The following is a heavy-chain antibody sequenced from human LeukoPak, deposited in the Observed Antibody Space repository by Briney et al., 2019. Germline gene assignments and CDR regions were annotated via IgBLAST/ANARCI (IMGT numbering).Heavy chain of an antibody. CDR3: ARDYGVGSTAFDYF. CDR2: IIPVFNSP. V-gene: IGHV1-69*01. Sequence: GSSVKVSCKASGGTFSSYAISWVRQAPGQGLEWMGGIIPVFNSPNYAQKFLGRLTITADESTRTAYMELSSLRSEDTAVYYCARDYGVGSTAFDYFWGQGTLVTVSS. CDR1: GGTFSSYA. D-gene: IGHD1-26*01. J-gene: IGHJ4*02.